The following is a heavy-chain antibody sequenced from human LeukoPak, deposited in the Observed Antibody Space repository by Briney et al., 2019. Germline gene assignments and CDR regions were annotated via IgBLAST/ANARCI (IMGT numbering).Heavy chain of an antibody. CDR3: ARGDFYYDSSDP. CDR2: INAGNGNT. CDR1: GYTFTIYA. D-gene: IGHD3-22*01. J-gene: IGHJ4*02. V-gene: IGHV1-3*01. Sequence: ASVKVSCKASGYTFTIYAMHWVRQAPGQRLEWMGWINAGNGNTKYSQKFQGRVTITRDTSASTAYMELSSLRSEDTAVYYCARGDFYYDSSDPWGQGTLVTVSS.